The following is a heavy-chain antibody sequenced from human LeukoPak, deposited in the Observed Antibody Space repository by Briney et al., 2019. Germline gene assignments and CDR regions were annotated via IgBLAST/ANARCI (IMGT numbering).Heavy chain of an antibody. CDR2: IYYSGNT. Sequence: SQTLSPTCTVSGGPINSGGFHWSWIRQHPGTGLEWIGYIYYSGNTDYNPSLKSRVTISIDTSRNQFSLQLRSVTAADTAVYYCARGQLIIEWKYYGMDVWGQGTTVTVSS. J-gene: IGHJ6*02. V-gene: IGHV4-31*03. D-gene: IGHD3-10*01. CDR3: ARGQLIIEWKYYGMDV. CDR1: GGPINSGGFH.